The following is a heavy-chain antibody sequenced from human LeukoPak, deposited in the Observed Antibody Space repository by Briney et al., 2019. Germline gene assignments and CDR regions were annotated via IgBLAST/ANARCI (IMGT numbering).Heavy chain of an antibody. CDR2: ISSSGSTI. CDR1: GFTFSSYE. J-gene: IGHJ4*02. V-gene: IGHV3-48*03. Sequence: GGSLRLSCAASGFTFSSYEMNWVRQAPGKGLEWVSYISSSGSTIYHADSVKGRFTISRDNAKNLLYLQMNSLRAEDTAVYYCARDSPAAYDYWGQGTLVTVSS. CDR3: ARDSPAAYDY.